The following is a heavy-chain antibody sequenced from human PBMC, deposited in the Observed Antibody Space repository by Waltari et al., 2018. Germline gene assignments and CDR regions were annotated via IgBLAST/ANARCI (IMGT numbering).Heavy chain of an antibody. V-gene: IGHV4-59*11. CDR3: ARDGPNDAFDI. CDR1: GGSISSHY. J-gene: IGHJ3*02. Sequence: QVQLQESGPGLVKPSETLSLTCTVSGGSISSHYWSWIRQPPGKGLEWIGYIYYSGSTNYNPSLKSRVTISVDTSKNQFSLKLSSVTAADTAMYYCARDGPNDAFDIWGQGTMVTVSS. CDR2: IYYSGST.